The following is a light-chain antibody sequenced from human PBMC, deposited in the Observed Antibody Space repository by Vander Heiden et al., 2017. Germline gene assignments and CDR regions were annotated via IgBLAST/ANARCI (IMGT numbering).Light chain of an antibody. J-gene: IGKJ1*01. V-gene: IGKV4-1*01. CDR2: WAS. Sequence: DTVMTHSPDSLAVSLGERAPINCKSGQTILDSTNNLNYLDWYQQKPGQPPKLLIYWASTRGSGVPDRFSGSGSGTDFTLTISNLQAEDVAVYYCQQYYSTPRAFGQGTTVEIK. CDR3: QQYYSTPRA. CDR1: QTILDSTNNLNY.